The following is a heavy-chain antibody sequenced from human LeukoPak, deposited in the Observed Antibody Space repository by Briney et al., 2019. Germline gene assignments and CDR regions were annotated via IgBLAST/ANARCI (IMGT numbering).Heavy chain of an antibody. CDR3: ARTYGSGSYYMARSDY. V-gene: IGHV1-3*01. D-gene: IGHD3-10*01. Sequence: ASVKVSCKASEYTFTSYAMHWVRQAPGQRLEWMGWINAGNGNTKYSQKFQGRVIITRDTSASTAYMELSSLRSEDTAVYYCARTYGSGSYYMARSDYWGQGTLVTVSS. CDR2: INAGNGNT. J-gene: IGHJ4*02. CDR1: EYTFTSYA.